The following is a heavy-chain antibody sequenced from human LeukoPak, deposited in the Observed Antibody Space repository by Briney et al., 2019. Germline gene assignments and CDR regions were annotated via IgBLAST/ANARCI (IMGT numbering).Heavy chain of an antibody. V-gene: IGHV3-9*01. CDR1: GFTFDDYA. CDR3: ASVYYYDSSG. Sequence: PGGSLRLSCAASGFTFDDYAMHWVRQAPGKGLEWVSGISWNSGSIGYADSVKGRFTISRDNAKNSLYLQMNSLRAEDTALYYCASVYYYDSSGWGQGTLVTVSS. J-gene: IGHJ4*02. D-gene: IGHD3-22*01. CDR2: ISWNSGSI.